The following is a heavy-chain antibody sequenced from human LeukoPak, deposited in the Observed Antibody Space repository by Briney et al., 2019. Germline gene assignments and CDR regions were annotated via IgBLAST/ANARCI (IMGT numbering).Heavy chain of an antibody. J-gene: IGHJ6*02. V-gene: IGHV3-30-3*01. CDR1: GFIFSGNA. CDR3: AREPQDIVVVPAAPSDYGMDV. D-gene: IGHD2-2*01. CDR2: ISNEGNIK. Sequence: GGSLRLSCVASGFIFSGNAMHWVRQAPGKGLEWVAVISNEGNIKTYADSVKGRFTISRDNSKNTLHLQMNSLRAEDTAVYYCAREPQDIVVVPAAPSDYGMDVWGQGTTVTVSS.